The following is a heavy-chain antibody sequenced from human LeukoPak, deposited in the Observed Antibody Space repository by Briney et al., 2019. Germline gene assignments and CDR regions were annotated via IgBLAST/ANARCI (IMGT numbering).Heavy chain of an antibody. CDR3: AKDFGGSLYYFDY. J-gene: IGHJ4*02. CDR2: INPNSGGT. V-gene: IGHV1-2*02. D-gene: IGHD2-15*01. CDR1: GYTFTGYY. Sequence: GASVKVSCKASGYTFTGYYMHWVRQAPGQGLEWMGWINPNSGGTDYAQKFQGRVTMTRDTSISTAYMDLSRLRSDDTAVYYCAKDFGGSLYYFDYWGQGTLVTVSS.